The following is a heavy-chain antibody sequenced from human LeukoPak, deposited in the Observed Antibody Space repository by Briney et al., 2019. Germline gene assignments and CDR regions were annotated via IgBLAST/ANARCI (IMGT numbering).Heavy chain of an antibody. D-gene: IGHD5-18*01. V-gene: IGHV3-23*01. CDR1: GFTFSSHA. Sequence: LSGGSLRLSCAASGFTFSSHAMSWVRQAPGKGLEWVSFIRGSGASTYYADSVKGRFTISRDNSKNTLYLQMNSLRAEDTAVYYCAKVGYTYGYRTPPEYFQHWGQGTLVTVSS. J-gene: IGHJ1*01. CDR3: AKVGYTYGYRTPPEYFQH. CDR2: IRGSGAST.